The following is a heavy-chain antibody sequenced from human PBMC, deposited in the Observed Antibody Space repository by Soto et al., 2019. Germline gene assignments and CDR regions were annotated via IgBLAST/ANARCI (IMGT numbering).Heavy chain of an antibody. CDR1: GFTFSSYS. Sequence: EVQLVESGGGLVKPGGSLRLSCAASGFTFSSYSMNWVRQAPGKGLEWVSSISSSSSYIDYADSVKGRFTISRDNAKKSLYLQMNSLRAEDTAVYYCARGYHYYDSSGYDKWAAFDIWGQGTMVTVSS. CDR2: ISSSSSYI. CDR3: ARGYHYYDSSGYDKWAAFDI. D-gene: IGHD3-22*01. J-gene: IGHJ3*02. V-gene: IGHV3-21*01.